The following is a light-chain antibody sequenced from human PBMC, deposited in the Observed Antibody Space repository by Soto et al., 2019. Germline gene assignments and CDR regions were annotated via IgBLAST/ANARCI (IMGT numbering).Light chain of an antibody. J-gene: IGKJ5*01. CDR3: QQYNKWPIT. CDR1: QSVSSN. V-gene: IGKV3D-15*01. Sequence: EIVMTQSPATLSVSPGERATLSCRASQSVSSNLAWYQQKPGQAPRLLIYGASSRATGIPDRFSGSGSGTDFTLTISSLQSEDFAVYYCQQYNKWPITFGQGTRLEIK. CDR2: GAS.